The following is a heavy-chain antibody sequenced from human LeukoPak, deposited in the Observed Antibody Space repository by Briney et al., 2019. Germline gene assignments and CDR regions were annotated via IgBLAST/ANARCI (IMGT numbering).Heavy chain of an antibody. CDR2: IYYTGAT. D-gene: IGHD6-19*01. Sequence: SETLSLTCTVSGGSISSYYWTWIRQPPGKGLEWIGYIYYTGATSYNPSLKSRVTISVDTSKKQFSLKLTSVTAADTAVYYCARYGGSGWVIDNWGQGTLVSVSS. J-gene: IGHJ4*02. CDR3: ARYGGSGWVIDN. CDR1: GGSISSYY. V-gene: IGHV4-59*08.